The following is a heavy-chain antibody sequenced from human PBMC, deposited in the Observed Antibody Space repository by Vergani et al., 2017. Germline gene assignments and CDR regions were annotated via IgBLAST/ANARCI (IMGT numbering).Heavy chain of an antibody. V-gene: IGHV3-23*01. D-gene: IGHD5-12*01. CDR1: GFTFSNSA. Sequence: EVHLLESGGGLVQSGGSLRLSCAASGFTFSNSAVSWVRQAPGRGLAWVSSISGPGLSTYYADSVKGRFSISRDNSKNTVFLQMHSLRAEDTAIYYCAKKWLTNEEVDSWGQGTLVTVSS. CDR2: ISGPGLST. CDR3: AKKWLTNEEVDS. J-gene: IGHJ4*02.